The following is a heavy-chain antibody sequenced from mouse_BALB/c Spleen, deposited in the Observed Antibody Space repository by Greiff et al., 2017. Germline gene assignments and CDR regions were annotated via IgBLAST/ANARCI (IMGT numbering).Heavy chain of an antibody. V-gene: IGHV1-5*01. Sequence: VQLKQSGTVLARPGASVKMSCKASGYSFTSYWMHWVKQRPGQGLEWIGAIYPGNSDTSYNQKFKGKAKLTAVTSASTAYMELSSLTNEDSAVYYCTRGDGSQAWFAYWGQGTLVTVSA. CDR3: TRGDGSQAWFAY. CDR2: IYPGNSDT. CDR1: GYSFTSYW. J-gene: IGHJ3*01.